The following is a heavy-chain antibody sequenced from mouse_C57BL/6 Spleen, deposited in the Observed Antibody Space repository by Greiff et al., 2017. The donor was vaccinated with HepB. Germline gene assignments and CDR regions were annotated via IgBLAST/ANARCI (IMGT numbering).Heavy chain of an antibody. J-gene: IGHJ2*01. CDR2: IYPSDSET. V-gene: IGHV1-61*01. CDR1: GYTFTSYW. D-gene: IGHD1-1*01. Sequence: QVQLQQPGAELVRPGSSVKLSCKASGYTFTSYWMDWVKQRPGQGLEWIGNIYPSDSETHYNQKFKDKATLTVDKSSSTAYMQLSSLTSEDSAVYYCARGPDGSYYWGQGTTLTVSP. CDR3: ARGPDGSYY.